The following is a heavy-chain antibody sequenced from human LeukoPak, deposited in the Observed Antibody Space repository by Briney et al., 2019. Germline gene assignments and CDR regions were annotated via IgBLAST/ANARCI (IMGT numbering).Heavy chain of an antibody. D-gene: IGHD3-22*01. CDR1: ASTFTVYY. V-gene: IGHV1-46*01. J-gene: IGHJ5*02. CDR2: INTTGDST. CDR3: ARDDAVDDNAWWFDP. Sequence: ASVTLSCSASASTFTVYYMHMMRHPPGPGLEWMGWINTTGDSTDYAHKFPGRVTMTRDMSKSTDYLELSSLRSEDTGIFFLARDDAVDDNAWWFDPWGQGTLVTVCS.